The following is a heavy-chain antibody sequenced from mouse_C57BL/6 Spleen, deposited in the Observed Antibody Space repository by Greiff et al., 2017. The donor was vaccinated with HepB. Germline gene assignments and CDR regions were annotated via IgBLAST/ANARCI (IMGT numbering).Heavy chain of an antibody. D-gene: IGHD2-5*01. CDR2: IDPSDSYT. CDR1: GYTFTSYW. V-gene: IGHV1-50*01. Sequence: VQLQQPGAELVKPGASVKLSCKASGYTFTSYWMQWVKQRPGLGLEWIGEIDPSDSYTNYNQKFKGKATLTVDTSSSTAYMQLSSLTSEDSAVYYCARQPAYYSNSYYFDYWGQGTTLTVSS. CDR3: ARQPAYYSNSYYFDY. J-gene: IGHJ2*01.